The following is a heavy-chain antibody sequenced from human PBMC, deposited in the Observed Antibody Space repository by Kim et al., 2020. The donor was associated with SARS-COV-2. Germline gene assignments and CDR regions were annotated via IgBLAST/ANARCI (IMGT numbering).Heavy chain of an antibody. J-gene: IGHJ6*03. Sequence: YADSVKGRFTSSRDNAKNSLYLQMNSLRAEDTALYYCAKDNTIFGGYMDVWGKGTTVTVSS. V-gene: IGHV3-9*01. CDR3: AKDNTIFGGYMDV. D-gene: IGHD3-3*01.